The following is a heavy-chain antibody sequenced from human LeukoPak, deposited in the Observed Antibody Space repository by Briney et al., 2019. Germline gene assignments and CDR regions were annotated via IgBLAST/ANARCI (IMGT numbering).Heavy chain of an antibody. Sequence: GGSLRLSCAASGFIFSSYAMSWVRQAPGKGLEWVSGISWNSGSIGYADSVKGRFTISRDNAKNSLYLQMNSLRAEDTALYYCAKALSYSITAATDYWGQGTLVTVSS. D-gene: IGHD6-25*01. J-gene: IGHJ4*02. V-gene: IGHV3-9*01. CDR2: ISWNSGSI. CDR1: GFIFSSYA. CDR3: AKALSYSITAATDY.